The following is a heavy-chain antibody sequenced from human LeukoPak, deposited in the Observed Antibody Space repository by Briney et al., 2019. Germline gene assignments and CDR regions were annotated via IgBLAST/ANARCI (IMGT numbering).Heavy chain of an antibody. CDR3: ARDSRSGWGNWFDP. D-gene: IGHD6-19*01. Sequence: SETLSLTCTVSGGSISSTIYYWGWIRQPPGKGLEWIGSIYYRGSTYYNPSLKSRVAISVDTSKNQFSLKLSSVTAADPAVYYCARDSRSGWGNWFDPWGQGTRVTVSS. CDR1: GGSISSTIYY. CDR2: IYYRGST. J-gene: IGHJ5*02. V-gene: IGHV4-39*07.